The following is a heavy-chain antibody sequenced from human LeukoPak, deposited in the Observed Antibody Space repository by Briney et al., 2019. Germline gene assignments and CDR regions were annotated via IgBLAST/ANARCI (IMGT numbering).Heavy chain of an antibody. CDR2: IYYSVST. CDR1: GGSISSYY. V-gene: IGHV4-59*01. J-gene: IGHJ3*02. Sequence: PSETLSLTCTVSGGSISSYYWSWIRQPPGKGLEWIGYIYYSVSTNYNPSLKSRVTISVDTSKNQFSLKLSSVTAADTAVYYCAREPFYYYDRSGNWAFDIWGQGTMVTVSS. CDR3: AREPFYYYDRSGNWAFDI. D-gene: IGHD3-22*01.